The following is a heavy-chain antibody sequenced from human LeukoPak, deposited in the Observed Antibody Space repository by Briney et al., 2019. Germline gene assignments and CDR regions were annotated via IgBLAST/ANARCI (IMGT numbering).Heavy chain of an antibody. V-gene: IGHV4-30-4*01. Sequence: PSETLSLTCTVSGGSISSGDYYWSWIRQPPGKGLEWIGYIYHSGSTYYNPSLKSRVTISVDTSKNQFSLKLSSVTAADTAVYYCARAFTPYYYDSSGLYYFDYWGQGTLVTVSS. CDR2: IYHSGST. CDR1: GGSISSGDYY. CDR3: ARAFTPYYYDSSGLYYFDY. D-gene: IGHD3-22*01. J-gene: IGHJ4*02.